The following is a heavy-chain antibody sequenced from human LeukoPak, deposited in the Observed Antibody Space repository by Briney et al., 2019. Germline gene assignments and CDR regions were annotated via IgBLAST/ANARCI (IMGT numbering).Heavy chain of an antibody. V-gene: IGHV5-51*01. CDR1: GYTFTTYW. J-gene: IGHJ3*02. Sequence: GESLKISCKGVGYTFTTYWIAWVRQRPGEGLEWMGVIYPGDSDIRYSPSFKGPVTISADKSITTAYLHWNTLKASDTAMYYCARTEALDAFDIWGQGTIVTVSS. CDR2: IYPGDSDI. CDR3: ARTEALDAFDI.